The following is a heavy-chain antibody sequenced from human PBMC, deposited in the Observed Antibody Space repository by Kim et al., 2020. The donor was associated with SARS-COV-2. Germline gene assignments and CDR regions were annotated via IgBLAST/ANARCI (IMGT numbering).Heavy chain of an antibody. V-gene: IGHV3-21*01. CDR3: ARGDRITIFGVPWGDAFDI. CDR1: GFTFSSYS. Sequence: GGSLRLSCAASGFTFSSYSMNWVRQAPGKGLEWVSSISSSSSYIYYADSVKGRFTISRDNAKNSLYLQMNSLRAEDTAVYYCARGDRITIFGVPWGDAFDIWGQGTMVTVSS. D-gene: IGHD3-3*01. CDR2: ISSSSSYI. J-gene: IGHJ3*02.